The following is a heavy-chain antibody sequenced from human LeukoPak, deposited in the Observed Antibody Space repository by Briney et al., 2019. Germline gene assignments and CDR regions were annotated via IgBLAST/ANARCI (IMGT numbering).Heavy chain of an antibody. J-gene: IGHJ3*02. CDR2: ISAYNGNT. CDR1: GYTFTSYG. CDR3: ARARIGRDAFDI. Sequence: ASVKVSCKASGYTFTSYGISWVRQAPGQGLEWIGWISAYNGNTNYAQKLQGRVTMTTDTSTSTAYMELRSLRSDDTAVYYCARARIGRDAFDIWGQGTMVTVSS. D-gene: IGHD1-26*01. V-gene: IGHV1-18*01.